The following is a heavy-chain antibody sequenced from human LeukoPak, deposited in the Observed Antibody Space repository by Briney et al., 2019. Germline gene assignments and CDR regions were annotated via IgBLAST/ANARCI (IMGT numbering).Heavy chain of an antibody. D-gene: IGHD3-9*01. Sequence: PGGSLRLSCAASGFTFSSYGMHWVRQAPGKGLEWVAVIWCDGSNKYYADSVKGRFTISRDNSKNTLYLQMNSLRAEDTAVYYCARDLGILTGLAYYYYGMDVWGQGTTVTVSS. CDR2: IWCDGSNK. CDR1: GFTFSSYG. CDR3: ARDLGILTGLAYYYYGMDV. J-gene: IGHJ6*02. V-gene: IGHV3-33*01.